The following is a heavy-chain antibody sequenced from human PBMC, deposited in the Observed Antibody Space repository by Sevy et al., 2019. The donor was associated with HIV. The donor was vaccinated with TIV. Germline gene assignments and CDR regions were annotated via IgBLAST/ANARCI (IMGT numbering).Heavy chain of an antibody. CDR1: AFIFSDYT. CDR2: ISYDGSFT. CDR3: ARSQSSSWHYFDY. V-gene: IGHV3-30*04. Sequence: GGSLRLSCAASAFIFSDYTLHWVRQAPGTGLEWVAVISYDGSFTYYADSVEGRFTISRDNSKNTLFLQMNSLRHEDTAVYYCARSQSSSWHYFDYWGQGTLVTVSS. D-gene: IGHD6-13*01. J-gene: IGHJ4*02.